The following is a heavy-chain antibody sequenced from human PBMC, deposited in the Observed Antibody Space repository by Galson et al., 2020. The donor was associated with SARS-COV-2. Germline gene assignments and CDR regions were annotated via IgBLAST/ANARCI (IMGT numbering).Heavy chain of an antibody. CDR3: ADYYDSGSRTAPHYYYGMDV. CDR2: ISANNGNT. D-gene: IGHD3-10*01. CDR1: GYTFTSYG. Sequence: ASVKVSCKASGYTFTSYGISWVRQAPGQGLEWMGWISANNGNTNYAQKLQGRVTITTDTSTSTAYMELRSLRSDDTAVYYCADYYDSGSRTAPHYYYGMDVWGQGTTVTVSS. V-gene: IGHV1-18*01. J-gene: IGHJ6*02.